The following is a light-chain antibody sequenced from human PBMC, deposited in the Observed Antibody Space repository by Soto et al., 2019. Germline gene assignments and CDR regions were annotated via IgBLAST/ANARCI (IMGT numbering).Light chain of an antibody. CDR3: SSYSGSNNYVV. CDR2: GVS. J-gene: IGLJ2*01. Sequence: QSVLTQPPSASGSPGQSVSISCPGTSSDIGAYNFVSWYQQHPGKAPRLMIYGVSKRPSGVPDRFSGSKSGNTASLTVSGLQAEDEADYYFSSYSGSNNYVVFGGGTKLTVI. CDR1: SSDIGAYNF. V-gene: IGLV2-8*01.